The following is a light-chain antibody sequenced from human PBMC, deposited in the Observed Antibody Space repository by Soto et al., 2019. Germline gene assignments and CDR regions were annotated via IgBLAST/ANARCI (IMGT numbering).Light chain of an antibody. CDR3: QVWDSRTTHVI. CDR1: NIGSKS. J-gene: IGLJ2*01. Sequence: SYELTQAPSVSVAPGQTATITCGGNNIGSKSVHWYQQKPGQAPVLVVYDDSDRPSGIPEQISGSNSGDTATLTISRVEAGDEADFYCQVWDSRTTHVIFGGGTKVTVL. V-gene: IGLV3-21*02. CDR2: DDS.